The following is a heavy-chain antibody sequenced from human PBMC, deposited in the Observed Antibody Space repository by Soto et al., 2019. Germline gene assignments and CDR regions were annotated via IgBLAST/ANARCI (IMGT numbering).Heavy chain of an antibody. CDR2: ISYDGSNK. D-gene: IGHD2-8*01. J-gene: IGHJ6*02. CDR3: ARDVGYCTNGVCYFKLYYYYGMDV. V-gene: IGHV3-30-3*01. Sequence: QVQLVESGGGVVQPGRSLRLSCAASGFTFSSYAMHWVRQAPGKGLEWVAVISYDGSNKYYAVSVKGRFTISRDNSKNTLYLQMNSLRAEDTAVYYCARDVGYCTNGVCYFKLYYYYGMDVWGQGTTVTVSS. CDR1: GFTFSSYA.